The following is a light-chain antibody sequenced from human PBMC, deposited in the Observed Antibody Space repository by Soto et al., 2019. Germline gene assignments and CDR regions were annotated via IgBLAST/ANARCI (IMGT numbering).Light chain of an antibody. CDR1: SSNIGNHY. CDR3: GTWDSSLSAVV. CDR2: DNN. Sequence: QSVLTQPPSVSAAPGQKVTISCSGSSSNIGNHYISWYQQLPGTAPKLLIYDNNKRPSGIPDRFSGSKSGTSATLGITGLQTGDEDDYYCGTWDSSLSAVVFGGGTKLTVL. J-gene: IGLJ2*01. V-gene: IGLV1-51*01.